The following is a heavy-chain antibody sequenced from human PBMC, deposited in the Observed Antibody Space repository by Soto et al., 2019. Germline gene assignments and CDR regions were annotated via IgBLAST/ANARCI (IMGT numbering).Heavy chain of an antibody. CDR1: GCTFCSYA. J-gene: IGHJ3*02. CDR2: IIPIFGTA. Sequence: SDKVSCRASGCTFCSYAIYLVRQAPGQGLAWLGGIIPIFGTANYAQKVKGRVTNTADESTSPAYMELSSLRSEDTAVYYCARDRGYYDSNGYPTDAFDIWSQGTMVTVSS. CDR3: ARDRGYYDSNGYPTDAFDI. V-gene: IGHV1-69*13. D-gene: IGHD3-22*01.